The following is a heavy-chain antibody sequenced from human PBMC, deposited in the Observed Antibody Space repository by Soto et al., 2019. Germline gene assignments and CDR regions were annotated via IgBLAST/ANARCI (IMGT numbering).Heavy chain of an antibody. CDR1: GFTFSNYA. Sequence: EVHLLESGGGLVQPGGSLRLSCAASGFTFSNYAVTWVRQAPGKGLEWVSTISGSGGSTYYADSVKGRFTISRDNSKNTLYLQMNSLRAEDTAVYYCAKDQGSSWYEIDYWGQGTLVTVS. J-gene: IGHJ4*02. D-gene: IGHD6-13*01. V-gene: IGHV3-23*01. CDR2: ISGSGGST. CDR3: AKDQGSSWYEIDY.